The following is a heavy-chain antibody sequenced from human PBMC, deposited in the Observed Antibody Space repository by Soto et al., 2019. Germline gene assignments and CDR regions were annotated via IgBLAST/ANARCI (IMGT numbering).Heavy chain of an antibody. CDR1: GFMFSSYW. CDR2: INQNGSER. D-gene: IGHD3-9*01. J-gene: IGHJ4*02. Sequence: EVELVESGGGLVQPGGSLRLSCAATGFMFSSYWMTWVRQAPGRGLEWVANINQNGSERYYVDSVEGRFTISRDNDKNSVFLQMENLRVEDTAMYYCATDILDFWGQGTLVTVSS. V-gene: IGHV3-7*05. CDR3: ATDILDF.